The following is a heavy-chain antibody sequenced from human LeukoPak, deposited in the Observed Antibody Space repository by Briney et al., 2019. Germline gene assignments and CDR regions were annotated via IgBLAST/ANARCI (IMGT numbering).Heavy chain of an antibody. D-gene: IGHD6-19*01. CDR1: GFTFSSYA. CDR3: ASKRYSSGWYEV. J-gene: IGHJ4*02. V-gene: IGHV3-23*01. Sequence: GGSLRLSCTASGFTFSSYAMSWVRQAPGKGLEWVSAISGSGGSTYYADSVKGRFTISRDNSKNTLYLQMNSLRAEDTAVYYCASKRYSSGWYEVWGQGTLVTVSS. CDR2: ISGSGGST.